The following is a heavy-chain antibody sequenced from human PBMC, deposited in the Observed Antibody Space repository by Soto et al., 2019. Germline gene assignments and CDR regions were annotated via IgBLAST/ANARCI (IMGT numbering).Heavy chain of an antibody. D-gene: IGHD3-9*01. CDR2: ISNSGSIV. CDR1: GFTFSDYY. CDR3: AREYYDVLTAYYLYYYMDV. J-gene: IGHJ6*03. Sequence: QVQLVESGGGLVKPGGSLRLSCAASGFTFSDYYMSWIRRAPGKGLEWVSYISNSGSIVNYADSVKGRFTISRDNAKNSLYLQMNSPRAEDTAMYYSAREYYDVLTAYYLYYYMDVWGKWTTVTVSS. V-gene: IGHV3-11*01.